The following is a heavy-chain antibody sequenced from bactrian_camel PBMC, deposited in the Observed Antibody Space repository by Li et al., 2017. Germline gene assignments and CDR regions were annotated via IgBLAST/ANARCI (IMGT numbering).Heavy chain of an antibody. J-gene: IGHJ6*01. CDR3: AADRGAWNCNVHRSFDS. Sequence: HVQLVESGGGSVQAGGSLRLSCKTAEWIDLFCVAWFRQAPGKEREALATISSVEPPTYSDSVKGRFTISRDSAKDTLYLSMDSLKVEDTAMYYCAADRGAWNCNVHRSFDSWAQGTQVTVS. V-gene: IGHV3S55*01. CDR2: ISSVEPP. D-gene: IGHD1*01. CDR1: EWIDLFC.